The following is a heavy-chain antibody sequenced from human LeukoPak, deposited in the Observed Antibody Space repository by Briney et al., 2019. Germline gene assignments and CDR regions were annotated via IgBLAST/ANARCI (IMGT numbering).Heavy chain of an antibody. CDR2: IIPIFGTA. D-gene: IGHD2-2*01. Sequence: SVKVSCKASGGTFSSYAISWVRQAPGQGLEWMGGIIPIFGTANYAQKSQGRVTITADESTSTAYMELSSLRSEDTAVYYCASPEGVVPAAMSLAFDIWGQGTMVTVSS. CDR1: GGTFSSYA. J-gene: IGHJ3*02. CDR3: ASPEGVVPAAMSLAFDI. V-gene: IGHV1-69*13.